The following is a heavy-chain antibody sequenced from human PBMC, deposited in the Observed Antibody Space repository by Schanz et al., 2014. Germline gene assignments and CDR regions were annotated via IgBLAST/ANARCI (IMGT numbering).Heavy chain of an antibody. V-gene: IGHV3-23*04. CDR3: ARGTDWNLHY. CDR1: GFTFSSYA. CDR2: ISASGGST. J-gene: IGHJ4*02. Sequence: VQLVESGGGLVKPGGSLRLSCAASGFTFSSYAMSWVRQAPGKGLEWVSTISASGGSTYYADSVKGRFTISRDNSKNTLYLQMNSLRAGDTAVYYCARGTDWNLHYWGQGALVTVSS. D-gene: IGHD1-1*01.